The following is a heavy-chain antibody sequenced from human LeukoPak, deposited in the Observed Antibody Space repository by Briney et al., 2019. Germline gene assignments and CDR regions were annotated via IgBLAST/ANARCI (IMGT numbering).Heavy chain of an antibody. Sequence: SETLSLTCTVSGGSISSSSYYWGWIRQPPGKGLEWIGSIYYSGSTYYNPSLKSRITISVDTSKNQFSLKLSSVTAADTAVYYCARGGYDFWSSSPDYWGQGTLVTVSS. CDR3: ARGGYDFWSSSPDY. J-gene: IGHJ4*02. V-gene: IGHV4-39*07. D-gene: IGHD3-3*01. CDR1: GGSISSSSYY. CDR2: IYYSGST.